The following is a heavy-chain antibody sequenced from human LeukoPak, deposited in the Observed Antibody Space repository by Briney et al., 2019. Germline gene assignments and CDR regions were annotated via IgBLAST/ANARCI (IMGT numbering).Heavy chain of an antibody. V-gene: IGHV1-2*02. D-gene: IGHD6-19*01. CDR2: ISAYNGNT. CDR1: GYTFTGYY. Sequence: ASVKVSCKASGYTFTGYYMHWVRQAPGQGLEWMGWISAYNGNTNYAQKFQGRVTMTRDTSISTAYMELRSLRSDDTAVYYCARDRRGRTSGWYNWNWFDPWGQGTLVTVSS. CDR3: ARDRRGRTSGWYNWNWFDP. J-gene: IGHJ5*02.